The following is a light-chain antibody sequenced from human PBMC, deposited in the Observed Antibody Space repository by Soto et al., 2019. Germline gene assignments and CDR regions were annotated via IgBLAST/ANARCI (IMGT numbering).Light chain of an antibody. J-gene: IGKJ1*01. CDR2: GAS. CDR3: QQYNNWHRT. Sequence: EIVLTHSPGPLSFSPGDRSILSCRASHGGSSSLAWYQQKPGEAPRLLIYGASTRATGIPARFSGSGSGTEFTLTISSLQSEDFAVYYCQQYNNWHRTFGQGTKVDI. V-gene: IGKV3-15*01. CDR1: HGGSSS.